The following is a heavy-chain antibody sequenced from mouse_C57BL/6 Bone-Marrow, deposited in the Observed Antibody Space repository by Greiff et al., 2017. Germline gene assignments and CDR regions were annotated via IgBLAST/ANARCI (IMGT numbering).Heavy chain of an antibody. CDR1: GFNIKDDY. Sequence: DVQLQESGAELVRPGASVKLSCTASGFNIKDDYMHWVKQRPEQGLEWIGWIDPENGDTEYASKFQGKATITVDTSSNTAYLQRSSLTSDDTAVYYYIRVAYGGQGTLVTVSA. CDR2: IDPENGDT. V-gene: IGHV14-4*01. CDR3: IRVAY. J-gene: IGHJ3*01.